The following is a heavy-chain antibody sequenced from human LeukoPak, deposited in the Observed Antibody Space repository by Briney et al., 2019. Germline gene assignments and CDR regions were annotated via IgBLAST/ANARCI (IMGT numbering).Heavy chain of an antibody. CDR3: AVCPLLHEETAKPGKFDY. V-gene: IGHV4-31*03. D-gene: IGHD4-23*01. CDR1: DGSINSGSYY. Sequence: SQTLSLTCTVSDGSINSGSYYWSWIRQHPGKGLEWIGYIYYSGTTYYNPSLKSRVTISVDTSKNQLSLKLSSVTAADTAMYYCAVCPLLHEETAKPGKFDYWGQGTLVTVSS. CDR2: IYYSGTT. J-gene: IGHJ4*02.